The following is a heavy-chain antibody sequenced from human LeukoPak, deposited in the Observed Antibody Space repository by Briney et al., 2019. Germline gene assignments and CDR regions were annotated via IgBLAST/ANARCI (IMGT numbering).Heavy chain of an antibody. Sequence: GASLRLSCAASGFTFSSYAMSWVRQAPGKGLEWVSAISGSGGSTYYADSVKGRFTISRDNSKNTLYLQMNSLRAEDTAVYYCASGSSEYYYYCGMDVWGQGTTVTVSS. V-gene: IGHV3-23*01. CDR1: GFTFSSYA. CDR2: ISGSGGST. CDR3: ASGSSEYYYYCGMDV. J-gene: IGHJ6*02. D-gene: IGHD1-26*01.